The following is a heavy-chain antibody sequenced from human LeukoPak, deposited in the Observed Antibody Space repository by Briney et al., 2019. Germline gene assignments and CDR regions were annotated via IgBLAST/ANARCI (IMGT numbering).Heavy chain of an antibody. D-gene: IGHD1-1*01. Sequence: PGGSLRLSCAASGFTFDDYGMSWVRQAPGKGLEWVSGIIWSGGSTGYADSVKGRFTISRDNAKNSLYLQMNSLRAEDTAVYYCARDVSGTGGKDYWGQGTLVTVS. CDR3: ARDVSGTGGKDY. CDR2: IIWSGGST. J-gene: IGHJ4*02. V-gene: IGHV3-20*04. CDR1: GFTFDDYG.